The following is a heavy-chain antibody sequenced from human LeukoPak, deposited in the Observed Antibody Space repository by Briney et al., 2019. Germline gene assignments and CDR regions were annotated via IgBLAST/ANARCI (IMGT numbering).Heavy chain of an antibody. D-gene: IGHD1-1*01. CDR3: ARSQPYYFDY. CDR1: GFTFSSYA. V-gene: IGHV3-30-3*01. J-gene: IGHJ4*02. CDR2: IEYDGSSK. Sequence: PGGSLRLSCAASGFTFSSYAMHWVRQAPGKGLEWVAVIEYDGSSKSYADSVKGRFTISRDNSKNTLYLQMNSLRPEDTAVYYCARSQPYYFDYWGQGTLVTVSS.